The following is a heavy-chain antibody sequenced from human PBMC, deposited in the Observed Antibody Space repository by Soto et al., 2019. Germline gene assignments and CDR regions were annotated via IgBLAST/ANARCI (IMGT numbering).Heavy chain of an antibody. Sequence: EVQLVESGGGLVKPGGSLRLSCAASGFSFISYSMNWVRQAPGKGLEWVSSINEDSSYIYYAHSLRGRFTISRDNAQDSLYLQMNSVRAEDTAVYYCVRDFGWYFRSGYMDVWGDGATVTVSS. CDR1: GFSFISYS. CDR3: VRDFGWYFRSGYMDV. D-gene: IGHD3-3*01. CDR2: INEDSSYI. J-gene: IGHJ6*03. V-gene: IGHV3-21*02.